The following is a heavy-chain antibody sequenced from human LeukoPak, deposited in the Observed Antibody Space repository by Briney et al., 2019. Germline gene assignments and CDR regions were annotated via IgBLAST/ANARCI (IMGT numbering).Heavy chain of an antibody. Sequence: PSETLSLTCAVYGGSFSGYYWSWIRQPPGKGLEWIGEINHSGSTNYNPSLESRVTISVDTSKNQFSLKLSSVTAAGTAVYYCARGRRHIVVVTAGPSDYWGQGTLVTVSS. V-gene: IGHV4-34*01. CDR1: GGSFSGYY. CDR3: ARGRRHIVVVTAGPSDY. J-gene: IGHJ4*02. CDR2: INHSGST. D-gene: IGHD2-21*02.